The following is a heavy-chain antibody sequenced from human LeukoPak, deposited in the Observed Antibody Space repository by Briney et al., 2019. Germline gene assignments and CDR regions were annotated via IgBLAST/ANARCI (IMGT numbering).Heavy chain of an antibody. CDR2: IYTSGST. Sequence: SETLSLTCTDSGGSISSGSYYWSCIRQPAGKGLECIGRIYTSGSTNYNPSFKSRVPIPVDTSKNQFSLKLSSVTAADTAVYYCARSRMVRGVIEFDPWGQGTLVTVSS. D-gene: IGHD3-10*01. V-gene: IGHV4-61*02. CDR1: GGSISSGSYY. J-gene: IGHJ5*02. CDR3: ARSRMVRGVIEFDP.